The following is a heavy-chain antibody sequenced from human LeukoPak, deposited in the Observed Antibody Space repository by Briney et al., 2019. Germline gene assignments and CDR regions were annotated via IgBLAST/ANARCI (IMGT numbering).Heavy chain of an antibody. CDR3: ARVRGYYDY. D-gene: IGHD3-22*01. CDR2: IYYNGNT. CDR1: DGSINSYY. Sequence: SETLSLTCSVSDGSINSYYWNWIRRPPGKGLEWIGYIYYNGNTNYSPSLKSRVTMSVDTSKNLFSLKVSSVTAADTAVYYCARVRGYYDYWGQGTLVTVSS. J-gene: IGHJ4*02. V-gene: IGHV4-59*01.